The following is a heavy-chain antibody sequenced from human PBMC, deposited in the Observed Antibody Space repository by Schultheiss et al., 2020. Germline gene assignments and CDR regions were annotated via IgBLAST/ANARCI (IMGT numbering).Heavy chain of an antibody. D-gene: IGHD3-9*01. V-gene: IGHV1-58*01. CDR2: IVVGSGNT. CDR3: ARDAYDILTGRGWFDP. Sequence: SVKVSCKASGFTFTSSAVQWVRQARGQRLEWIGWIVVGSGNTNYAQKFQGRVTMTRDTSISTAYMELSRLRSDDTAVYYCARDAYDILTGRGWFDPWGQGTLVTVSS. J-gene: IGHJ5*02. CDR1: GFTFTSSA.